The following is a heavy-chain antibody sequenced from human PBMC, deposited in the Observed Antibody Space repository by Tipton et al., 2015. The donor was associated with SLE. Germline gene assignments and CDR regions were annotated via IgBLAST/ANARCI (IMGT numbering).Heavy chain of an antibody. V-gene: IGHV4-61*09. CDR1: GDSISSGISY. D-gene: IGHD4-11*01. CDR3: ARGSALLYSVVY. CDR2: IYTSGST. J-gene: IGHJ4*02. Sequence: TLSLTCTVSGDSISSGISYWSWIRQPAGEGLERIGHIYTSGSTHYSPSLESRVTMSVDTSKNQFSLELTSVTAADTAVYYCARGSALLYSVVYWGQGSLVTVSS.